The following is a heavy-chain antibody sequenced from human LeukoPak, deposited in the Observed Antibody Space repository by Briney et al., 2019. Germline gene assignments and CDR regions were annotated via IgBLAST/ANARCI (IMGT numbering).Heavy chain of an antibody. CDR3: VRSGGY. J-gene: IGHJ4*02. Sequence: GGSLRLSCEASGFTFSSYDMNWVRQAPGKGLEWVANIKEDGSEKYYVDSVKGRFTISRDNAKNSLCLQMNSLRAEDTAIYYCVRSGGYWGQGTLVTVSS. D-gene: IGHD1-26*01. CDR1: GFTFSSYD. CDR2: IKEDGSEK. V-gene: IGHV3-7*05.